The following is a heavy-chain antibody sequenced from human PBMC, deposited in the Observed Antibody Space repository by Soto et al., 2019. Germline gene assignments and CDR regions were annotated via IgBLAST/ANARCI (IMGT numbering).Heavy chain of an antibody. D-gene: IGHD5-12*01. CDR2: IFYSGST. CDR1: GGSISSLY. J-gene: IGHJ3*02. CDR3: ARVIEYSGYGNAFHI. V-gene: IGHV4-59*01. Sequence: ETLSLTCTVSGGSISSLYWNWIRQPPGKGLEWIGSIFYSGSTTYNPSLKSRVTISVDTSKTQFSLKLTSVTAADTAAYYCARVIEYSGYGNAFHIWGQGPMGT.